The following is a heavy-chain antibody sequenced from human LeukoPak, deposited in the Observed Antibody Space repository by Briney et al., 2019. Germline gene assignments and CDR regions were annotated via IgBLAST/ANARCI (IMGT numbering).Heavy chain of an antibody. CDR3: ARERGIVCSSTSCYIRDYYYMDV. V-gene: IGHV3-7*01. D-gene: IGHD2-2*02. CDR2: IKQDGSEK. Sequence: PGGSLRLSCAASGFTFSSYWMIWVRQAPGKGLEWVANIKQDGSEKYYVDSVKGRFTISRDNAKNSLYLQMNSLRAEDTAVYYCARERGIVCSSTSCYIRDYYYMDVWGKVTTVTVSS. J-gene: IGHJ6*03. CDR1: GFTFSSYW.